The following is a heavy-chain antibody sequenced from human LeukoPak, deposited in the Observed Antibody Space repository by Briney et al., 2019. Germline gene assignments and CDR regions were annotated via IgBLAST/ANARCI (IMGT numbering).Heavy chain of an antibody. V-gene: IGHV3-53*01. CDR2: IYTGGST. D-gene: IGHD1-26*01. Sequence: PGGSLRLSCAASGFTVNSNYMSWVRQAPGRGLEWVSIIYTGGSTSYADSVKGRFTISRDNSKNTLYLQMNSLRVEDTAVYYCARNLGGKSYWGQGTLVTVSS. CDR3: ARNLGGKSY. J-gene: IGHJ4*02. CDR1: GFTVNSNY.